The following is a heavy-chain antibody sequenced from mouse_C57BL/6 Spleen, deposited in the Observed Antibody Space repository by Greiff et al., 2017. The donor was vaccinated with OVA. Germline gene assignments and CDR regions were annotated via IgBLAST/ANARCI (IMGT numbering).Heavy chain of an antibody. CDR2: INPGSGGT. CDR1: GYAFTNYL. V-gene: IGHV1-54*01. Sequence: QVQLQQSGAELVRPGTSVKVSCKASGYAFTNYLIEWVKQRPGQGLEWIGVINPGSGGTNYNEKFKGKATLTADKSSSTAYMQLSSLTSEDSAVYVCARWGNYGYGAWFAYWGQGTLVTVSA. D-gene: IGHD2-2*01. CDR3: ARWGNYGYGAWFAY. J-gene: IGHJ3*01.